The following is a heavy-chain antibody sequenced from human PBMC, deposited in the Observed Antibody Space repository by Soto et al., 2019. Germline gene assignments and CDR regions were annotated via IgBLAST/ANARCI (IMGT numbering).Heavy chain of an antibody. Sequence: PSETLSLTCTVSGGSISSYYWSWIRQPPGKRPEWIGYIYYSESSSRTLFNPSLESRVTISVDTSKNHFSLNVSSVTAADTAVYYCARGGCSSCWFDPWGQGILVTVS. D-gene: IGHD3-10*02. CDR1: GGSISSYY. CDR2: IYYSESSSRT. J-gene: IGHJ5*02. V-gene: IGHV4-59*01. CDR3: ARGGCSSCWFDP.